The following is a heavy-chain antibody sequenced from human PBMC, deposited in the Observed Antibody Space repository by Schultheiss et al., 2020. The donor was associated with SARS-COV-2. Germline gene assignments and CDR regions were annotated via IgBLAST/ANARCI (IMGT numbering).Heavy chain of an antibody. CDR2: ISYEGSNK. J-gene: IGHJ6*02. V-gene: IGHV3-30*18. D-gene: IGHD2-15*01. CDR3: AKVGNGGRCFSLGDCDYYYYGMDV. CDR1: GFIFRSYG. Sequence: GESLKISCAASGFIFRSYGMHWVRQAPGKGLEWVAVISYEGSNKLYADSVKGRFTISRDNSKNTLYLQMNSLRADDTAVYYCAKVGNGGRCFSLGDCDYYYYGMDVWGQGTSVTVS.